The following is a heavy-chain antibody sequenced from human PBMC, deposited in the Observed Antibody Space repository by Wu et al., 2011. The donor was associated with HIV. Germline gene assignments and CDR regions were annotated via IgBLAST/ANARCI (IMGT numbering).Heavy chain of an antibody. CDR3: ARGSTSRTYGTTPDYYYYYMTS. D-gene: IGHD4-11*01. CDR1: GGTFSSYA. V-gene: IGHV1-69*14. CDR2: IIPIFGTV. Sequence: QVQLVQSGAEVKKPGSSVKASCKASGGTFSSYAISWVRQAPGQGLEWMGGIIPIFGTVNYAQKFQGRVTITADKSTSTAYMELSSLRSEDTAVYYCARGSTSRTYGTTPDYYYYYMTSGAKGPRSPSP. J-gene: IGHJ6*03.